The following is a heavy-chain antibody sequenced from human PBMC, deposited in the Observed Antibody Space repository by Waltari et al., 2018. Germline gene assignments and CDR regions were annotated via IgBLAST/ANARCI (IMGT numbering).Heavy chain of an antibody. CDR2: INPSGGST. CDR1: GYTFTSYY. D-gene: IGHD6-13*01. CDR3: ARGMGVPYSSSWFDY. Sequence: QVQLVQSGAEVKKPGASVKVSCKASGYTFTSYYMHWVRQAPGQGLEWMGIINPSGGSTSYAQKFQGRVTITADKSTSTAYMELSSLRSEDTAVYYCARGMGVPYSSSWFDYWGQGTLVTVSS. J-gene: IGHJ4*02. V-gene: IGHV1-46*01.